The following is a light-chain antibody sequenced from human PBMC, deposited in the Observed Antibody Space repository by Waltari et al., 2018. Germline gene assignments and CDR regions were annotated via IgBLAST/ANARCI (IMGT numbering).Light chain of an antibody. CDR3: QTWGTGIGV. J-gene: IGLJ1*01. Sequence: QLVLTQSPSASASLGASVKLTCTLSSGHSSYAIAWHQQQPEKGPRYLIKLNSDGSHSKGDGIPDRFSGSSSGAERYLTISSLQSEDEADYYCQTWGTGIGVFGTGTKVTVL. V-gene: IGLV4-69*01. CDR2: LNSDGSH. CDR1: SGHSSYA.